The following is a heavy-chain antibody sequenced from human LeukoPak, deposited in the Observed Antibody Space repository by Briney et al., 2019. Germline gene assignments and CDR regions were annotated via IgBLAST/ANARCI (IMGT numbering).Heavy chain of an antibody. D-gene: IGHD3-9*01. CDR2: LNHSGST. J-gene: IGHJ2*01. V-gene: IGHV4-34*01. CDR1: GVSFSGYY. Sequence: SDTLSLTCAVYGVSFSGYYWSWLRQPPGKGLEWLGELNHSGSTNYNPSLKSRVTISVDTSKNQFSLKLSSVTAADTAVYYCARGYYDILTGYSAVGNWYFDLWGRGTLVTVSS. CDR3: ARGYYDILTGYSAVGNWYFDL.